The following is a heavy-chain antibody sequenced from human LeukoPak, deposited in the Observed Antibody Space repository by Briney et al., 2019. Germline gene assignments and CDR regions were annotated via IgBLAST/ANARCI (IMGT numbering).Heavy chain of an antibody. CDR1: GYTFTGYY. J-gene: IGHJ4*02. CDR3: ARDWGYCSGGSCYPAYYFDY. V-gene: IGHV1-2*02. D-gene: IGHD2-15*01. CDR2: INPNSGGT. Sequence: EASVKVSCKASGYTFTGYYMHWVRQAPGQGLEWMGWINPNSGGTNYAQKFQGRVTMTRDTSISTAYMELSRLRSDDTAVYYCARDWGYCSGGSCYPAYYFDYWGQGTLVTVSS.